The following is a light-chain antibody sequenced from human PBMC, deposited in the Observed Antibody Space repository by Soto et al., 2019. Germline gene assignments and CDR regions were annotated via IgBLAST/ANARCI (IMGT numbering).Light chain of an antibody. J-gene: IGLJ1*01. V-gene: IGLV2-14*01. CDR2: DVS. CDR1: SSDVGGYNY. CDR3: SSYTSSSTYV. Sequence: QSVLTQPASVSGSPGQSITIACTGTSSDVGGYNYVSWYQQYPGKAPRLVISDVSNRPSGVSNRFSGSKSGNSASLTISGLQAEDEADYDCSSYTSSSTYVFGTGTKLTVL.